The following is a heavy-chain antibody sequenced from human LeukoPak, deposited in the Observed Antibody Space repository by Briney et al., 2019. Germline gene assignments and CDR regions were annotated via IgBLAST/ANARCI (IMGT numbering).Heavy chain of an antibody. D-gene: IGHD2-15*01. CDR2: INPSGGST. Sequence: ASVKVSCKASGYTFTSYYMHWVRQAPGQGLEWMGIINPSGGSTSYAQKFQGRVTMTRDTSTSTVYMELSSLRSEDTAVYYCARYCSGGSCYLAAFDIWGQGTMVTVSS. J-gene: IGHJ3*02. CDR3: ARYCSGGSCYLAAFDI. V-gene: IGHV1-46*01. CDR1: GYTFTSYY.